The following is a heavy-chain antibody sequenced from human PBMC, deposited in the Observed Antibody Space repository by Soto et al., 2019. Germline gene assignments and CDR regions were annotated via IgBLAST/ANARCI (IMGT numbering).Heavy chain of an antibody. J-gene: IGHJ6*02. Sequence: EVQLLESGGGLVQPGGSLRLSCAASGFSFSNYAMTWVRQAPGKGLEWVSTLSGSGDSTYYADSVKGRFTVSRDNSKNTLFLQMIGLRAEDTAVYYCTTLRGIAMGDGMDVWGQGTTVTVSS. CDR1: GFSFSNYA. CDR3: TTLRGIAMGDGMDV. D-gene: IGHD6-19*01. V-gene: IGHV3-23*01. CDR2: LSGSGDST.